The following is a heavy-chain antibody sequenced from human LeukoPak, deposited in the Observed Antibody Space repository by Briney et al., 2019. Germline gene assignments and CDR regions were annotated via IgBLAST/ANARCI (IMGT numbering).Heavy chain of an antibody. Sequence: SQTLSLTCTVSGASISSGDYYWSWIRQPPGTGLEWIGYIYYSGSTYYNPSLKSRVTISVDTSKNQFSLKLSSVTAADTAVYYCARDTYYYDSSGYPDAFDIWGQGTMVTVSS. CDR2: IYYSGST. CDR3: ARDTYYYDSSGYPDAFDI. CDR1: GASISSGDYY. V-gene: IGHV4-30-4*08. D-gene: IGHD3-22*01. J-gene: IGHJ3*02.